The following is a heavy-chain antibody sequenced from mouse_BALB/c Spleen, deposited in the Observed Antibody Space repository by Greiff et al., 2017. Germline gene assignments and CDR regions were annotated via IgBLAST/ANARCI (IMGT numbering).Heavy chain of an antibody. CDR2: IWGDGST. D-gene: IGHD1-1*01. CDR3: ARDRGYGSRRAMDY. V-gene: IGHV2-6-7*01. CDR1: GFSLTGYG. Sequence: VKLMESGPGLVAPSQSLSITCTVSGFSLTGYGVNWVRQPPGKGLEWLGMIWGDGSTDYNSALKSRLSISKDNSKSQVFLKMNSLQTDDTAMYYCARDRGYGSRRAMDYWGQGTSVTVSS. J-gene: IGHJ4*01.